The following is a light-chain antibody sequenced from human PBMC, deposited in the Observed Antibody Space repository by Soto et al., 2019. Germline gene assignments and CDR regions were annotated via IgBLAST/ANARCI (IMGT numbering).Light chain of an antibody. CDR3: QQESDGPLT. Sequence: EIVMTQSPATLSVSPGERATLSCRASQTLYNNLAWYQQKLGQAPRLLIYGASARATDIPARFSGSGSGTEFTLTISGLQSEEFAIYYCQQESDGPLTVGGGTKVEIK. J-gene: IGKJ4*01. CDR2: GAS. V-gene: IGKV3-15*01. CDR1: QTLYNN.